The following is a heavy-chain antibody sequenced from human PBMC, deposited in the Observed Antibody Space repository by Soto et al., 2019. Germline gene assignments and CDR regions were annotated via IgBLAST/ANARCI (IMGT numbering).Heavy chain of an antibody. V-gene: IGHV3-30*18. CDR1: GFTFSSYG. D-gene: IGHD6-6*01. CDR3: AKSDIAARHLGRYYYYGMHV. J-gene: IGHJ6*02. CDR2: ISYDGSNK. Sequence: GGSLRLSCAASGFTFSSYGMHWVRQAPGKGLEWVAVISYDGSNKYYADSVKGRFTISRDNSKNTLYLQMNSLRAEDTAVYYCAKSDIAARHLGRYYYYGMHVWGQGTTVTVSS.